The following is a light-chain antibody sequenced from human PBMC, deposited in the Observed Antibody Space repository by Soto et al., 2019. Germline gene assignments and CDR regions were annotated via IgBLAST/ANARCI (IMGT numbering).Light chain of an antibody. Sequence: DIQMTQSPSTLSASVGDRVTITGRASQSISSWLDWYQQKPGKAHKLLIYDASSLESGVPSRFSGSGSGTEFTLTISSLQPDDFATYYCQQYNSYSCTFGQGTKVE. J-gene: IGKJ1*01. V-gene: IGKV1-5*01. CDR3: QQYNSYSCT. CDR2: DAS. CDR1: QSISSW.